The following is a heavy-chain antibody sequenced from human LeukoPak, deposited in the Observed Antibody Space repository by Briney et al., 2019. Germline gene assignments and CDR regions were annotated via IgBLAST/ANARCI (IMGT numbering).Heavy chain of an antibody. CDR1: GFTSSSYV. V-gene: IGHV3-23*01. Sequence: GGSLRLSCAASGFTSSSYVMSWVSQAPGKGLEWVSASSGSGSITYYADSVKGRFTISRDNSNNTLYLQMNSLRAEDTAVYYCAKDLSSGYYDAFDIWGQGTMVTVSS. CDR2: SSGSGSIT. CDR3: AKDLSSGYYDAFDI. D-gene: IGHD3-22*01. J-gene: IGHJ3*02.